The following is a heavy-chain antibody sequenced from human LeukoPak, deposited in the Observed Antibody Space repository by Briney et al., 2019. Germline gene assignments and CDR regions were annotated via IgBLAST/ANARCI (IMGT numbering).Heavy chain of an antibody. V-gene: IGHV3-49*04. Sequence: GGSLRLSCAVSGFTFADYAMSWVRQAPGKGPEWVGFIRTQPYGGSTQHAASVKGKFTISRDDSKSTAYLQVNGLKTEDTAIYYCSKGVSPHAPFDAFDVWGLGTLVTVSS. CDR1: GFTFADYA. J-gene: IGHJ3*01. D-gene: IGHD3-10*01. CDR3: SKGVSPHAPFDAFDV. CDR2: IRTQPYGGST.